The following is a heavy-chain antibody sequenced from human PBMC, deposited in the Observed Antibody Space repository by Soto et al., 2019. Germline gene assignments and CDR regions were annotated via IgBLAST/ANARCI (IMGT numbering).Heavy chain of an antibody. Sequence: GASVKVSCKASGYTFNGYYMYWVRQAPGQGLEWVGWINPNSGGTNDAQKFQGRVTLTSDTSTSTAFMELSRLRYDDTAVYYCARQGSGLFNFDYWGQGTLVTVSS. CDR2: INPNSGGT. CDR3: ARQGSGLFNFDY. D-gene: IGHD6-19*01. CDR1: GYTFNGYY. V-gene: IGHV1-2*02. J-gene: IGHJ4*02.